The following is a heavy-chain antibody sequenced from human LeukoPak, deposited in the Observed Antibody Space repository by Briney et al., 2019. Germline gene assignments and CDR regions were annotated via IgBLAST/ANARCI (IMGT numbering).Heavy chain of an antibody. D-gene: IGHD3-16*01. Sequence: GASVKVSCKASGYTFTSYGISWVRQAPGQGLEWMGWISAYNGNTNYAQKFQGRVTMTRDTSISTAYMELSRLRSDDTAVYYCASLYTLADYWGQGTLVTVSS. CDR2: ISAYNGNT. CDR3: ASLYTLADY. V-gene: IGHV1-18*01. CDR1: GYTFTSYG. J-gene: IGHJ4*02.